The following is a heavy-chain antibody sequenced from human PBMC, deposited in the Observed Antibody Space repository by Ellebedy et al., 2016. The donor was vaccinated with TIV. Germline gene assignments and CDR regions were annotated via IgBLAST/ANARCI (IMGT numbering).Heavy chain of an antibody. CDR1: RYTFTSYD. CDR3: ARVRPQRNWFDP. J-gene: IGHJ5*02. CDR2: MNPNSGNT. V-gene: IGHV1-8*01. Sequence: ASVKVSXXASRYTFTSYDINWVRQATGQGLEWMGWMNPNSGNTGYAQKFQGRVTMTRNTSISTAYMELSSLRSEDTAVYYCARVRPQRNWFDPWGQGTLVTVSS.